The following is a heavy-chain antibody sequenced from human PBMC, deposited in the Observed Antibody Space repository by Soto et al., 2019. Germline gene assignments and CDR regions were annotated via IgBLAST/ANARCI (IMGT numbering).Heavy chain of an antibody. Sequence: PSETLSLTCTVSGASISSSNYYWGWIRQPPGKGLEWIGSIYYSGSTYYNPSLKSRVTISVDTSKNQFSLKLSSVTAADTAVYYCARHTPAISISDHWGQGTLVTVS. V-gene: IGHV4-39*01. CDR1: GASISSSNYY. CDR3: ARHTPAISISDH. D-gene: IGHD2-15*01. J-gene: IGHJ4*02. CDR2: IYYSGST.